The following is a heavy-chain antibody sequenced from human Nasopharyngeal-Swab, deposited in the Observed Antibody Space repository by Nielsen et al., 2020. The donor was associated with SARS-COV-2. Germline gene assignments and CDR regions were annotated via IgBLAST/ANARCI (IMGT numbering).Heavy chain of an antibody. V-gene: IGHV3-21*01. D-gene: IGHD4-23*01. J-gene: IGHJ6*02. CDR1: GFTFSSYS. Sequence: GSLRLSCAASGFTFSSYSMNWVRQAPGKGLEWVSSISSSSSYIYYADSVKSRFTISRDNAKNSLYLQMNSLRAEDTAVYYCARDLPDYGGNFLHIYYYGMDVWGQGTTVTVSS. CDR3: ARDLPDYGGNFLHIYYYGMDV. CDR2: ISSSSSYI.